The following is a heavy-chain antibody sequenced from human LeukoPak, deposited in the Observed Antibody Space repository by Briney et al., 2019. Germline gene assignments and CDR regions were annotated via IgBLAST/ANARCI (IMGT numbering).Heavy chain of an antibody. V-gene: IGHV6-1*01. D-gene: IGHD6-13*01. CDR3: ARSAGGTVDY. J-gene: IGHJ4*02. Sequence: SQTLSLTCAISGDSVSSNNDAWNWIRQSPSRGLEWLGRTYYRSKWYNDYAASVKSRTTIKPDTSKTQFSLQLNSVTAEDSAVYYCARSAGGTVDYWGQGTLVTVSS. CDR1: GDSVSSNNDA. CDR2: TYYRSKWYN.